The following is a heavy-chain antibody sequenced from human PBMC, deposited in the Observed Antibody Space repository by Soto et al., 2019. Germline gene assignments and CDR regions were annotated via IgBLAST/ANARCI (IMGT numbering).Heavy chain of an antibody. CDR3: ARAPVLRFLEWLPTDDNWFDP. V-gene: IGHV1-18*04. CDR2: ISAYNGNT. CDR1: GYTFTSYG. J-gene: IGHJ5*02. D-gene: IGHD3-3*01. Sequence: SSVKVSCKASGYTFTSYGISWVRQAPGQGLEWMGWISAYNGNTNYAQKLQGRVTMTTDTSTSTAYMELRSLRSDDTDVYYCARAPVLRFLEWLPTDDNWFDPWGQGTLVTVSS.